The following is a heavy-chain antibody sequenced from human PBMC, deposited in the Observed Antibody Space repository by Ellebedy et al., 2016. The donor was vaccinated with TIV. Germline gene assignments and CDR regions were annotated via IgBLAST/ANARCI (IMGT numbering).Heavy chain of an antibody. V-gene: IGHV4-34*01. Sequence: SETLSLTCAVYGGSFSGYYWSWIRQPPGKGLEWIGEINHSGSTNYNPSLKSRVTISVDTSKNQFSLKLSSVTAADTAVYYCARYYGGNQPYNWFDPWGQGTLVTVSS. J-gene: IGHJ5*02. CDR1: GGSFSGYY. CDR3: ARYYGGNQPYNWFDP. CDR2: INHSGST. D-gene: IGHD4-23*01.